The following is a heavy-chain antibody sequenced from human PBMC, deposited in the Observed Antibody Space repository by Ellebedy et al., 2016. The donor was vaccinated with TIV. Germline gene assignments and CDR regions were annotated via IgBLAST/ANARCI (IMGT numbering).Heavy chain of an antibody. Sequence: MPSETLSLTCTVSGGSISGYFWAWIRQPPGKGLEWIGWIYFSGTTNYNLYLKSRVTISVDTSKNQFSLMLNSVTAADTALYFCARYHCPGGICDSFDYWGQGTLVTVSS. CDR1: GGSISGYF. J-gene: IGHJ4*02. CDR3: ARYHCPGGICDSFDY. V-gene: IGHV4-59*01. D-gene: IGHD2-8*02. CDR2: IYFSGTT.